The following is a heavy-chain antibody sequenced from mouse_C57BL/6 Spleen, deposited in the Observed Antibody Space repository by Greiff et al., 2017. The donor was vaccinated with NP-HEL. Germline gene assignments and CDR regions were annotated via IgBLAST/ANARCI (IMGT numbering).Heavy chain of an antibody. CDR1: GYAFTNYL. CDR2: INPGSGGT. D-gene: IGHD1-1*01. V-gene: IGHV1-54*01. CDR3: ARNYYYGSRRYFDY. Sequence: VKLQESGAELVRPGTSVKVSCKASGYAFTNYLIEWVKQRPGQGLEWIGVINPGSGGTNYNEKFKGKATLTADKSSSTAYMQLSSLTSEDSAVYFCARNYYYGSRRYFDYWGQGTTLTVSS. J-gene: IGHJ2*01.